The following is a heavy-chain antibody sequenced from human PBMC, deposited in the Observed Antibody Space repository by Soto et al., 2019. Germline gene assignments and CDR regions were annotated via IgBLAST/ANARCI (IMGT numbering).Heavy chain of an antibody. D-gene: IGHD4-4*01. CDR2: IKPDESEK. J-gene: IGHJ5*02. CDR1: GFTFSDSW. V-gene: IGHV3-7*01. Sequence: EVQLVESGRGVVQPGGSLRLSCTASGFTFSDSWMTWVRQAPGKGLEWVARIKPDESEKKYADSVKGRFSISRDNAKNSMYLQMDSLRGEDTAVYYCVRGGSNYASWGQGTLVTVST. CDR3: VRGGSNYAS.